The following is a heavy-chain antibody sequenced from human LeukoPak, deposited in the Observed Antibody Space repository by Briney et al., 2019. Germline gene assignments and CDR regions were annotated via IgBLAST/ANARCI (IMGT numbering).Heavy chain of an antibody. J-gene: IGHJ4*02. D-gene: IGHD3-22*01. V-gene: IGHV3-72*01. CDR1: GFIFSDHY. CDR2: IRNKANSYTT. CDR3: ASGSYASSNYPS. Sequence: GGSLRLSCAASGFIFSDHYMDWVRQAPGMGLEWVGRIRNKANSYTTEYAASVKGRFTISRDDSKNSLYLQMNSLKSEDTAVYYCASGSYASSNYPSWGQGTLVTVSS.